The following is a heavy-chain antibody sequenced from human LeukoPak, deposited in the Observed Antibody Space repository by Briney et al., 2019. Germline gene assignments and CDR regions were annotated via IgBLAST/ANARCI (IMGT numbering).Heavy chain of an antibody. J-gene: IGHJ4*02. V-gene: IGHV3-23*01. Sequence: GGSLRLSCAASGFTFSSYAISWVRQAPGKGLEWVSGISGSGVSTYYADSVKGRFTISRDNSKNNLYLQMNSLRAEDTAVYYCAKGLDIVVVVATLDYWGQGTLVTVSS. CDR3: AKGLDIVVVVATLDY. D-gene: IGHD2-15*01. CDR2: ISGSGVST. CDR1: GFTFSSYA.